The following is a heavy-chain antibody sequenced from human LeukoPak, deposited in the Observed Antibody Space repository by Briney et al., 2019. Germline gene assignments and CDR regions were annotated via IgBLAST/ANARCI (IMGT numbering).Heavy chain of an antibody. Sequence: PGRSLRLSCAASGFTFDDCAMHWVRQAPGKGLEWVSGISWNSGSIGYADSVKGRFTISRDNAKNSLYLQMNSLRAEDTALYYCAKDMLEDIASTTLDYWGQGTLVTVSS. CDR2: ISWNSGSI. CDR1: GFTFDDCA. V-gene: IGHV3-9*01. J-gene: IGHJ4*02. CDR3: AKDMLEDIASTTLDY. D-gene: IGHD5-12*01.